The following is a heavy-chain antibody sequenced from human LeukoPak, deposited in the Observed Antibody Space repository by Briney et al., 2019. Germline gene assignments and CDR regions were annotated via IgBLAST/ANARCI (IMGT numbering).Heavy chain of an antibody. Sequence: SETLSLTCAIYGGSFSGYYWSWIRQPPGKGLEWTGEINHSGSTNYNPSLKSRVTISVDTSKNQFSLKLSSVTAADTAVYYCVRTHYYGSGSYYNLRYYYGMDVWGKGTTVTVSS. CDR2: INHSGST. CDR3: VRTHYYGSGSYYNLRYYYGMDV. CDR1: GGSFSGYY. J-gene: IGHJ6*04. V-gene: IGHV4-34*01. D-gene: IGHD3-10*01.